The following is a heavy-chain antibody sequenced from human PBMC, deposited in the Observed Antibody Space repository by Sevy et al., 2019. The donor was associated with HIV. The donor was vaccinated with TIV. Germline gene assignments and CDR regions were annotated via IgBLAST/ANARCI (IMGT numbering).Heavy chain of an antibody. CDR3: ARQSGSYGGVNFDY. J-gene: IGHJ4*02. CDR1: GFTFSSYA. V-gene: IGHV3-30-3*01. D-gene: IGHD1-26*01. Sequence: GGSLRLSCAASGFTFSSYAMHWVRQAPGKGLEWVAVISYDGSNTYYADSVKGRFTISRDNSKNTLYLQMNSLRAEDTAVYYCARQSGSYGGVNFDYWGQGTLVTVSS. CDR2: ISYDGSNT.